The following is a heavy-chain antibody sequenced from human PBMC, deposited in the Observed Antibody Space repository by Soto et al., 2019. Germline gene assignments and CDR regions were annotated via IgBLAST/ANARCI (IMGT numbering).Heavy chain of an antibody. V-gene: IGHV3-11*01. CDR3: ARGPGDGYNSVPR. J-gene: IGHJ4*02. CDR1: GFTFSDYY. CDR2: ISSSGSTI. Sequence: PGGSLRLSCAASGFTFSDYYISWIRQAPGKGLEWVSYISSSGSTIYYSYSLKGRFTISRDNAKNSLYLQMNSLRAEDTAVYYCARGPGDGYNSVPRWGQGTLVTVSS. D-gene: IGHD5-12*01.